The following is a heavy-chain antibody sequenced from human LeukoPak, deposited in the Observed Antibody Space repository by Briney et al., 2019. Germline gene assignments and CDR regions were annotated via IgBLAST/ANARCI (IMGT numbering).Heavy chain of an antibody. CDR3: ARGLGLVGDY. D-gene: IGHD1-26*01. CDR1: GGSFSGYY. V-gene: IGHV4-34*01. J-gene: IGHJ4*02. CDR2: INHSGST. Sequence: PSETLSLTCAVYGGSFSGYYWSWIRQPPGKGLEWTGEINHSGSTNYNPSLKSRVTISVDTSKNQFSLKLSSVTAADTAVYYCARGLGLVGDYWGQGTLVTVSS.